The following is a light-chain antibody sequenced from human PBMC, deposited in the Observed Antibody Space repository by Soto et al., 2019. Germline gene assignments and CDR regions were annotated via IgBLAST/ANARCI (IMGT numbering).Light chain of an antibody. J-gene: IGKJ5*01. CDR3: QQYNSPVT. CDR1: QSISSW. V-gene: IGKV1-5*01. CDR2: DAS. Sequence: DIHMTQSPSALSASVGDRVTITFRASQSISSWLALYQQKPGKAPQLLIYDASSLESGAPSRFSGSGSGTEFTLTISSLQHDDFATYYCQQYNSPVTFGQGTRLEIK.